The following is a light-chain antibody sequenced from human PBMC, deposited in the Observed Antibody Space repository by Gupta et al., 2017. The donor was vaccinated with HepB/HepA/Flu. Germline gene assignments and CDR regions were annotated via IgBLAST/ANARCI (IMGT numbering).Light chain of an antibody. CDR2: RAS. V-gene: IGKV1-5*03. Sequence: DTQMTQSPATLSASVGDRVTITCRASQTISTWVAWYQHKPGKAPKVLIYRASSVESGVASRFSGSGSGTEFTLTISSLQPDDCATYYCQQYNSLWTFGQGTKVEIK. J-gene: IGKJ1*01. CDR3: QQYNSLWT. CDR1: QTISTW.